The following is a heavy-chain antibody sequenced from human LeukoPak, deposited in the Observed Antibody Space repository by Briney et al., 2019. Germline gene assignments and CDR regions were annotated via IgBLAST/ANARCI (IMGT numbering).Heavy chain of an antibody. D-gene: IGHD6-13*01. Sequence: SETLSLTCTVSGGSISSGGYYWSWIRQHLGKGLEWIGYIYYSGSTYYNPSLKSRVTISVDTSKNQFSLKLSSVTAADTAVYYCARVVSSSWYGGNWFDPWGQGTLVTVSS. CDR3: ARVVSSSWYGGNWFDP. CDR2: IYYSGST. J-gene: IGHJ5*02. V-gene: IGHV4-31*03. CDR1: GGSISSGGYY.